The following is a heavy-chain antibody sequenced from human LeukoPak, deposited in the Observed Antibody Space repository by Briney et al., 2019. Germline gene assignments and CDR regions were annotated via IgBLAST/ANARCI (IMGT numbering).Heavy chain of an antibody. J-gene: IGHJ6*03. CDR2: IYTSGST. V-gene: IGHV4-4*07. CDR1: GGSISSYY. Sequence: SETLSLTCTVSGGSISSYYWSWIRQPAGKGLEWIGRIYTSGSTNYNPSLKSRVTMSVDTSKNQFSLKLSSVTAADTAVYYCAREGSLRYYYYYMDVWGKGTTVTVSS. D-gene: IGHD3-10*01. CDR3: AREGSLRYYYYYMDV.